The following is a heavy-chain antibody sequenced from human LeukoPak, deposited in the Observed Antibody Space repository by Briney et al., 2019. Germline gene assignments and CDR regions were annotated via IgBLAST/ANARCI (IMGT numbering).Heavy chain of an antibody. V-gene: IGHV3-9*01. CDR1: GFTFDDYA. J-gene: IGHJ4*02. Sequence: TGGSLRLSCAASGFTFDDYAMHWVRQAPGKGLEWVSGISWNSGSIGYADSAKGRFTISRDNAKNSLYLQMNSLRAEDTALYYCAKDYGSGSYWKYYFDYWGQGTLVTVSS. CDR3: AKDYGSGSYWKYYFDY. CDR2: ISWNSGSI. D-gene: IGHD3-10*01.